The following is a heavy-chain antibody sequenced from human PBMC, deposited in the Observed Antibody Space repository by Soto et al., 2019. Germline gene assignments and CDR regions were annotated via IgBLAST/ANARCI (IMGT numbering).Heavy chain of an antibody. J-gene: IGHJ5*02. V-gene: IGHV4-59*01. CDR3: AGVSYYGFWSALS. CDR2: IYYSGST. D-gene: IGHD3-3*01. Sequence: SETLSLTCTVSGGSISNYYWTWIRQPPGQGLEWIGYIYYSGSTNYNPSLKSRVTISVDTSKNQFSLKLSSVTAADTAVYYCAGVSYYGFWSALSWGQGTLVTVSS. CDR1: GGSISNYY.